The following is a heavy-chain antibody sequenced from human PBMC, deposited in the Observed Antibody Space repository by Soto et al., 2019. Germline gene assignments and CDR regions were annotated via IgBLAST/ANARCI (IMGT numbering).Heavy chain of an antibody. CDR2: ISSSSTI. Sequence: GGSLRLSCAASGFTFSSYSMNWVRQAPGKGLEWVSYISSSSTIYYADSVKGRFTISRDNAKNSLYLQMNSLRAEDTAVYYCAREGSQYDYIWGSYQDYWGQGTLVTVSS. D-gene: IGHD3-16*02. V-gene: IGHV3-48*01. J-gene: IGHJ4*02. CDR3: AREGSQYDYIWGSYQDY. CDR1: GFTFSSYS.